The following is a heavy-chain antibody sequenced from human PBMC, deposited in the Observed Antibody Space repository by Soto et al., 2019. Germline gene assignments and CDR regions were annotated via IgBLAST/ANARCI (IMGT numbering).Heavy chain of an antibody. V-gene: IGHV1-69*13. J-gene: IGHJ6*02. CDR3: ARDFAYYDFWSGTDNDYYYYGMDV. CDR2: IIPIFGTA. CDR1: GGTFSSYA. D-gene: IGHD3-3*01. Sequence: SVKVSCKASGGTFSSYAISWVRQAPGQGLEWMGGIIPIFGTANYAQKFQGRVTITADESTSTAYMELSSLRSEDTAVYYCARDFAYYDFWSGTDNDYYYYGMDVWGQGTTVTVSS.